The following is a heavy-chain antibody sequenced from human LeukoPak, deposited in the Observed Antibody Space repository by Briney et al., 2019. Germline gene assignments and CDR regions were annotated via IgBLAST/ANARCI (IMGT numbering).Heavy chain of an antibody. V-gene: IGHV1-69*06. CDR2: IIPIFGTA. CDR3: ARDQMVRGVMGWFDP. CDR1: GYTFTSYY. D-gene: IGHD3-10*01. Sequence: ASVKVSCKASGYTFTSYYMHWVRQAPGQGLEWMGGIIPIFGTANYAQKFQGRVTITADKSTSTAYMELSSLRSEDTAVYYCARDQMVRGVMGWFDPWGQGTLVTVSS. J-gene: IGHJ5*02.